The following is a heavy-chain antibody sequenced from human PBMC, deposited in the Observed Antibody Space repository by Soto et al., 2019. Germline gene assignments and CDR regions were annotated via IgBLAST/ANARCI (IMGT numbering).Heavy chain of an antibody. J-gene: IGHJ3*02. CDR3: AISGGQDAFDI. CDR2: IYHSGST. Sequence: QLQLQESGSGLVKPSQTLSLTCAVSGGSISSGGYSWSWIRQPPGKGLEWIGYIYHSGSTYYNPSLKSRVTISVDRSKNQFALKLSSVTAADTAVYYCAISGGQDAFDIWGQGTMVTVSS. D-gene: IGHD3-16*01. V-gene: IGHV4-30-2*01. CDR1: GGSISSGGYS.